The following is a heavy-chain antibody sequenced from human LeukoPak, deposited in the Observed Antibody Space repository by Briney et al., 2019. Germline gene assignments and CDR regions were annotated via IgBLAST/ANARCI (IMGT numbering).Heavy chain of an antibody. V-gene: IGHV3-21*01. CDR3: ARDARDAFDI. CDR1: GFTFTSYS. Sequence: PGGSLRLSCAASGFTFTSYSSTWVRQAPGKGLEWVSSISSDSTYIYYADSVKGRFTISRDNAKNSLYLQMSSLRAEDTAVYYCARDARDAFDIWGQGTMVTVSS. J-gene: IGHJ3*02. CDR2: ISSDSTYI.